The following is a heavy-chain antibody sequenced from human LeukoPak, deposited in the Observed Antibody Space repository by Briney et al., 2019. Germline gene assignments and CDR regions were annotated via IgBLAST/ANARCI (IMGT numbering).Heavy chain of an antibody. CDR2: INHSGST. CDR3: ARAPDPDTIFGVVRLGYYMDV. Sequence: SETLSLTCTVSGGSISSSSYYWSWIRQPPGKGLEWIGEINHSGSTNYNPSLKSRVTISVDTSKNQFSLKLSSVTAADTAVYYCARAPDPDTIFGVVRLGYYMDVWGKGTTVTVSS. CDR1: GGSISSSSYY. D-gene: IGHD3-3*01. V-gene: IGHV4-39*07. J-gene: IGHJ6*03.